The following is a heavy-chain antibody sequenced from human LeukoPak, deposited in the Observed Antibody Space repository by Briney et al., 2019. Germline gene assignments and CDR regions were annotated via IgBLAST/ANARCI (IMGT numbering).Heavy chain of an antibody. V-gene: IGHV1-69*13. CDR3: ARVGSSAEYFDY. CDR1: GGTFSSYA. J-gene: IGHJ4*02. D-gene: IGHD6-25*01. CDR2: IIPIFGTA. Sequence: ASVKVSCKASGGTFSSYAISWVRQAPGQGLEWMGGIIPIFGTANYAQKFQGRVTITADESTSTAYMELRSLRSDDTAVYYCARVGSSAEYFDYWGQGTLVTVSS.